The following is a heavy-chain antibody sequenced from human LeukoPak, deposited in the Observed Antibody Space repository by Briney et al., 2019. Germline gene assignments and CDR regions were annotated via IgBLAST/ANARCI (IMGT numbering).Heavy chain of an antibody. D-gene: IGHD2-15*01. CDR2: IYYSGNT. Sequence: SETLSLTCTVSGGSISSYYWNWIRQPPGKGLEWIGYIYYSGNTNYNPSLKSRVTISIDTSKNQFSLELSSVTAADTAVYYCARETCSGGYCYLLDYWGRGTLVTVSS. CDR3: ARETCSGGYCYLLDY. CDR1: GGSISSYY. V-gene: IGHV4-59*01. J-gene: IGHJ4*02.